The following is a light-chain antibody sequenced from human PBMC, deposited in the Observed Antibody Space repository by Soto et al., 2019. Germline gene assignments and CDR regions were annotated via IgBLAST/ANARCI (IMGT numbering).Light chain of an antibody. Sequence: QSVLTQPACVSLSPGQSITISCTGTSSDVGGYNYVSWYQQHPGKAPKLMIYEVSNRPSGVSNRFSGSKSGHTASLTISGLQSEDEADYFCTSYTSSTTLDVFGTGTKVTVL. CDR2: EVS. J-gene: IGLJ1*01. V-gene: IGLV2-14*01. CDR1: SSDVGGYNY. CDR3: TSYTSSTTLDV.